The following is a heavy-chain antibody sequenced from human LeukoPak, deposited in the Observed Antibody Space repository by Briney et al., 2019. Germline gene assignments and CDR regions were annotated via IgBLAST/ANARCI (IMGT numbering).Heavy chain of an antibody. Sequence: PGGSLRLSCAASGFTFSSYGMNWVRQAPGKGLEWVSTISDRSDKTYYADSVRGRFTISRDNSKNTLFLQMNSLRAEDTAVYYCAKPSYGDPLDAFDIWGQGTMVTVSS. V-gene: IGHV3-23*01. CDR1: GFTFSSYG. J-gene: IGHJ3*02. CDR2: ISDRSDKT. CDR3: AKPSYGDPLDAFDI. D-gene: IGHD4-17*01.